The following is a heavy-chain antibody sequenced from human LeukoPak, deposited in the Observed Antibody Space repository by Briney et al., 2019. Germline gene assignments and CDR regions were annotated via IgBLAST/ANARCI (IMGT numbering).Heavy chain of an antibody. D-gene: IGHD3-3*01. CDR1: GGSFSGYY. V-gene: IGHV4-34*01. J-gene: IGHJ5*02. CDR3: ARGGYVLRFLEWLSDGWFDP. Sequence: SETLSLTCAVYGGSFSGYYWSWIRQPPGKGLEWTGEINHSGSTNYNPSLKSRVTISVDTSKNQFSLELSSVTAADTAVYYCARGGYVLRFLEWLSDGWFDPWGQGTLVTVSS. CDR2: INHSGST.